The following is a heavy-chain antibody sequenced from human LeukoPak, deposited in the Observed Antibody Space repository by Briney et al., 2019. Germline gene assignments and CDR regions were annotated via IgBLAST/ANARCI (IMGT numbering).Heavy chain of an antibody. CDR3: MRHEEEDGYNAKPIDF. V-gene: IGHV4-39*01. CDR1: GGSISSSSYY. Sequence: SETLSLTCTVSGGSISSSSYYWGWIRQPPGKGLEWIGAIHYSGTIYYIPSLKSRVTISLDTSKNQVSLILNSVTAADTAVYYCMRHEEEDGYNAKPIDFWGQGTLVTVSS. J-gene: IGHJ4*02. D-gene: IGHD5-24*01. CDR2: IHYSGTI.